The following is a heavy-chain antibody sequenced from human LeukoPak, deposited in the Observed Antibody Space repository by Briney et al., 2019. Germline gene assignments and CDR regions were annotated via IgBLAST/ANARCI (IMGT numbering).Heavy chain of an antibody. CDR2: ISSSSSTI. CDR3: AKWGCSGGSCYPFDY. CDR1: GFTFSSYS. Sequence: PGGSLRLSYAASGFTFSSYSMNWVRQAPGKGLEWVSYISSSSSTIYYADSVKGRFTISRDNAKNSLYLQMNSLRAEDTAVYYCAKWGCSGGSCYPFDYWGQGTLVTVSS. J-gene: IGHJ4*02. D-gene: IGHD2-15*01. V-gene: IGHV3-48*01.